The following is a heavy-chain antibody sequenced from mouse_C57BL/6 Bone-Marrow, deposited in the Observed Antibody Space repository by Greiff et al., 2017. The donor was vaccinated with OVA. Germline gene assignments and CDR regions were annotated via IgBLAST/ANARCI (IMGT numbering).Heavy chain of an antibody. D-gene: IGHD2-9*01. V-gene: IGHV1-53*01. J-gene: IGHJ3*01. CDR1: GYTFTSYW. Sequence: QVQLQQPGTELVKPWPSVKLSCKASGYTFTSYWLHWVQQWPGQGLEWIGNINPSNGGSNYNEKFKSKSTLTVDKSSSTAYMQLSSLTSEDSAVYYCARPYYGYGRFAYWGQGTLVTVSA. CDR3: ARPYYGYGRFAY. CDR2: INPSNGGS.